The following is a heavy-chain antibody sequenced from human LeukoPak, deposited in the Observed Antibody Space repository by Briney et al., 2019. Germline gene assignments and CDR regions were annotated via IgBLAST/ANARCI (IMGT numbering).Heavy chain of an antibody. CDR3: AKGPLWSGEFYFDY. Sequence: PGGSLRLSCAASGFTFDDYAMHWVRQAPGKGLEWVSGISWNSGSIGYADSVKGRFTISRDNAKNSLYLQMNSLRAEDMALYYCAKGPLWSGEFYFDYWGQGTLVTVSS. V-gene: IGHV3-9*03. J-gene: IGHJ4*02. CDR1: GFTFDDYA. CDR2: ISWNSGSI. D-gene: IGHD3-10*01.